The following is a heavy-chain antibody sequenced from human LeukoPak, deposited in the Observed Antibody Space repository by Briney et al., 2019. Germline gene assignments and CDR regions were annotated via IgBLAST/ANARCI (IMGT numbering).Heavy chain of an antibody. CDR1: GFTLSSYA. J-gene: IGHJ4*02. CDR3: AKAQFLGYSNSYYFDY. D-gene: IGHD4-11*01. Sequence: GGSLRLSCAASGFTLSSYAMSWVRQAPGKGLEWVSAISGSGGSTYYADSVKGRFTISRDNSKNTLYLQMNSLRAEDTAVYYCAKAQFLGYSNSYYFDYWGQGTLVTVSS. CDR2: ISGSGGST. V-gene: IGHV3-23*01.